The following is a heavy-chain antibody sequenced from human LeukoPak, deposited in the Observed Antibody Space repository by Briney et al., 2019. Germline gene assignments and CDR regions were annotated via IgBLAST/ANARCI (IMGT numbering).Heavy chain of an antibody. D-gene: IGHD2/OR15-2a*01. Sequence: GGSLRLSCAASGFSLNNYWMSWVRQAPGKGLEWVANIKQDGSAKYYVDSVKGRFTISRDNAKNPLYLQMNSLRAEDTAVYYCARDVIDYWGQGTLVTVSS. V-gene: IGHV3-7*03. CDR2: IKQDGSAK. CDR1: GFSLNNYW. J-gene: IGHJ4*02. CDR3: ARDVIDY.